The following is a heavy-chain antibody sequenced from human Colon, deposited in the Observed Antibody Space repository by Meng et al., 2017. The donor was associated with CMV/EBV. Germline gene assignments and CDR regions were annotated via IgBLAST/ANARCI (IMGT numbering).Heavy chain of an antibody. D-gene: IGHD3-10*01. V-gene: IGHV2-5*02. CDR2: IYWDDDK. J-gene: IGHJ4*02. CDR3: AHRPYGSGSYFFDY. Sequence: QITLMESCPTLVKPTQTLTLTCTFSGFSLSNIGMGVGWIRQPPGKALEWLGVIYWDDDKRYSPSLKSRLTITKDTSKNQVVLTMTNLDPLDTATYYCAHRPYGSGSYFFDYWGQGTLVTVSS. CDR1: GFSLSNIGMG.